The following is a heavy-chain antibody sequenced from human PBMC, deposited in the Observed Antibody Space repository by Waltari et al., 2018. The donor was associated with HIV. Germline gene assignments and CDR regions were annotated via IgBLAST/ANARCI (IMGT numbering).Heavy chain of an antibody. CDR3: ARDPREAARQGRRVDY. Sequence: EVQLVESGGGLVKPGGSLRLSCAASGFTFSSYSMNWVRQAPGKGLEWVSSISSSSSYIDYADSVKGRCTLSRDNAKNSLYLQMNSLRAEDTSVYYCARDPREAARQGRRVDYWGQGTLVTVSS. CDR1: GFTFSSYS. J-gene: IGHJ4*02. V-gene: IGHV3-21*01. CDR2: ISSSSSYI. D-gene: IGHD6-6*01.